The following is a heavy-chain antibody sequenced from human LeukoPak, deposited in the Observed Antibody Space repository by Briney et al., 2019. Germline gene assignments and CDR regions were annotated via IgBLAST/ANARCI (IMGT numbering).Heavy chain of an antibody. J-gene: IGHJ4*02. D-gene: IGHD3-3*01. CDR1: GYTFTGYY. V-gene: IGHV1-2*02. Sequence: ASVKVTCKASGYTFTGYYMHWVRQAPGQGLEWMGWINPNSGGTNYAQKFQGRVTMTRDTSISTAYMELSSLRSEDTAVYYCARDYDFWSGNDYWGQGTLVTVSS. CDR2: INPNSGGT. CDR3: ARDYDFWSGNDY.